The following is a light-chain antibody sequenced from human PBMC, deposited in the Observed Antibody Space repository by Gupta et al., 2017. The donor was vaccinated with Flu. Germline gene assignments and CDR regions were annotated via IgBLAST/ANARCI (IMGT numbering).Light chain of an antibody. J-gene: IGKJ3*01. Sequence: DIVMTQSPLSLPVTPGEPASISCRSSQSLLHSNGYNYLDWYLQKPGQSPQLLIYLGSNRASGVPDRFSGSGSGTDFTRKISRVEAEDVGVYYCMQDLQTRTFGPGTKVDIK. CDR2: LGS. CDR1: QSLLHSNGYNY. V-gene: IGKV2-28*01. CDR3: MQDLQTRT.